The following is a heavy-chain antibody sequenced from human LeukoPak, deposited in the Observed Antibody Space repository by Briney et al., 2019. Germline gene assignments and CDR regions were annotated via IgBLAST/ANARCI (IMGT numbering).Heavy chain of an antibody. Sequence: SETLSLTCAVYGGSFSGYYWSWIRQPPGKGLEWIGSIYSSGSTFYNSSLKSRVTISVDTSKNQFSLRLSSVTAADTAVYYCARGEWDTAMGPLFDPWGQGTLVTVSS. CDR1: GGSFSGYY. CDR3: ARGEWDTAMGPLFDP. V-gene: IGHV4-34*01. J-gene: IGHJ5*02. D-gene: IGHD5-18*01. CDR2: IYSSGST.